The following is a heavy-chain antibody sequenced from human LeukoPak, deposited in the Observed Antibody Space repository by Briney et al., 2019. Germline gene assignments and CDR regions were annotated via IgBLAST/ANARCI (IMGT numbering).Heavy chain of an antibody. CDR3: ARVPYCGGDCYSNWFDP. CDR1: GFTFDDDG. Sequence: GGSLRLSCAASGFTFDDDGMSWVRQAPGKGLEWVSGINWNGGSTGYADSVKGRFTISRDNAKNSLYLQMNSLRAEDTALYYCARVPYCGGDCYSNWFDPWGQGTLVTVSS. CDR2: INWNGGST. D-gene: IGHD2-21*02. V-gene: IGHV3-20*04. J-gene: IGHJ5*02.